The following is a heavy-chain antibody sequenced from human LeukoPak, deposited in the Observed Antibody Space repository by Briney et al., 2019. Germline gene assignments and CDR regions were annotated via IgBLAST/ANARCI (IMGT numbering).Heavy chain of an antibody. Sequence: GGSLRLSCAASGLTFSSYAMNWVRQAPGKGLEWVSVISGSGGSTYYADSVKGRFIISRDNSKNTLYLQMNSLRAEDTAIYYCAKADHDSGSYFDYYYYMDVWGKGTTVTVSS. D-gene: IGHD1-26*01. CDR2: ISGSGGST. CDR3: AKADHDSGSYFDYYYYMDV. J-gene: IGHJ6*03. V-gene: IGHV3-23*01. CDR1: GLTFSSYA.